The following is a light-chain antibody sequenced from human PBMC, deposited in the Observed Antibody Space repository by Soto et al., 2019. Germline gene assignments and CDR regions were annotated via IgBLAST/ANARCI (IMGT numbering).Light chain of an antibody. CDR2: RNN. CDR1: SSNIGSNY. CDR3: AAWDDSLSGEV. Sequence: QAVVTQPPSASGTPGQRVTISCSGSSSNIGSNYVYWYQQLPGTAPKLLIYRNNQRPSGVPDRFSGSKSGTSASLAISGLRSEDAADYYCAAWDDSLSGEVFGGGTKVTVL. J-gene: IGLJ2*01. V-gene: IGLV1-47*01.